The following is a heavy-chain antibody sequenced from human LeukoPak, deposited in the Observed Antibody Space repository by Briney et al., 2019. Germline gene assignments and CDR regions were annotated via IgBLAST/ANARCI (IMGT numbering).Heavy chain of an antibody. CDR2: INSDGSST. J-gene: IGHJ4*02. D-gene: IGHD3-3*01. CDR1: GFTFSSYW. Sequence: GGSLRLSCAASGFTFSSYWMHWVRQAPGKGLVWVSRINSDGSSTSYADSVKGRFTISRDNAKNTLYLQMNSLRAEDTAVYYCARDDFTIFGVARFDYWGQGTLVTVSS. CDR3: ARDDFTIFGVARFDY. V-gene: IGHV3-74*01.